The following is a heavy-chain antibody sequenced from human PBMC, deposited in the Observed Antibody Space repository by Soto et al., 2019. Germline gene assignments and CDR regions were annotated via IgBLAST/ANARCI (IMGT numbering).Heavy chain of an antibody. Sequence: EVQLVQSGAEVKKPGESLRISCKGSGYSFTNYWISWVRQMPGKGLEWMGRIDPGDSNTNYSPSFQGHVTISADKSISTAYLQWSSLRASDTAIYYCAKRKDASGSAYFFNGMDVWGQGTTVTVSS. CDR3: AKRKDASGSAYFFNGMDV. D-gene: IGHD3-10*01. CDR2: IDPGDSNT. J-gene: IGHJ6*02. V-gene: IGHV5-10-1*03. CDR1: GYSFTNYW.